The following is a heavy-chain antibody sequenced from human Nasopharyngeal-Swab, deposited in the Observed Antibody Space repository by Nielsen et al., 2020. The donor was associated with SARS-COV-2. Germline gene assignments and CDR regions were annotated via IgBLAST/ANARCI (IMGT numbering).Heavy chain of an antibody. Sequence: GESLKISCAASGFTFSSYAMHWVRQAPGKGLEWVAVMSYDGSNKYYADSVKGRFTISRDNSKNTLYLQMNSLRAEDTAVYYCARSPSPHITMIVVVTHWYFDLWGRGTLVTVSS. CDR3: ARSPSPHITMIVVVTHWYFDL. J-gene: IGHJ2*01. V-gene: IGHV3-30-3*01. CDR2: MSYDGSNK. D-gene: IGHD3-22*01. CDR1: GFTFSSYA.